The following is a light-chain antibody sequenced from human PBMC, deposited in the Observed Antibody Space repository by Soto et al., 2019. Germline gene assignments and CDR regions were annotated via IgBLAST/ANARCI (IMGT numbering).Light chain of an antibody. Sequence: QSVLTQPPSVSEAPGQWVTISCTGSSSNIGAGYEAHWYQQHPGTAPKLLIYENNNRPSGVPDRFSGSKSGTSASLAITGLQAEDEAADYCQSYDRSLSGYVFGTGTKLTVL. CDR3: QSYDRSLSGYV. CDR1: SSNIGAGYE. CDR2: ENN. J-gene: IGLJ1*01. V-gene: IGLV1-40*01.